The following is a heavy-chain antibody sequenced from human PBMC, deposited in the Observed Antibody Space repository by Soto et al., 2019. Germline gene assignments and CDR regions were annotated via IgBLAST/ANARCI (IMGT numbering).Heavy chain of an antibody. CDR2: LDQSGGT. V-gene: IGHV4-34*01. CDR3: AREDSYGWSGESLDV. D-gene: IGHD6-19*01. Sequence: ASETLSLTCAVVGDSLRGQSWNWIRQSPGKGLEWIGELDQSGGTNYNPPLKSRAMISDDTSKNQFSLALTSVTAADTAVYYCAREDSYGWSGESLDVWGQGTTVTVSS. J-gene: IGHJ6*02. CDR1: GDSLRGQS.